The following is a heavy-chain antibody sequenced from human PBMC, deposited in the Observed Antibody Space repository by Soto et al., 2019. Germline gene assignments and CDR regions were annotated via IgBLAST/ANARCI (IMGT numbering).Heavy chain of an antibody. J-gene: IGHJ6*02. CDR1: GGTFNNYA. D-gene: IGHD3-10*01. CDR3: ARDTREITIVRGVTPYYINHMDV. CDR2: IIPAFGTP. Sequence: QVQLAQPGAEVKKRGSSVKVSCRVSGGTFNNYAISWVRQAPGEGLEWMGGIIPAFGTPKYAQRFQDRVTISADVHAATAYMELTSLRSDVTAVYYCARDTREITIVRGVTPYYINHMDVCGPGTTVAVSS. V-gene: IGHV1-69*01.